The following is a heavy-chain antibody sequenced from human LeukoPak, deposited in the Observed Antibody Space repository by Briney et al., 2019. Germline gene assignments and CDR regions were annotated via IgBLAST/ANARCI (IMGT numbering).Heavy chain of an antibody. D-gene: IGHD3-9*01. V-gene: IGHV1-69*13. CDR1: GGTFTSYA. Sequence: SVKVSCKASGGTFTSYAISWVRHAHGQGLEWMGGIIPIFGTANYAQKFQGRVTITSDESTSTAYMELSSLRSEDTAVYYCARGHYDILTGYYKDYYYYYGMDVWGKGTTVTVSS. J-gene: IGHJ6*04. CDR3: ARGHYDILTGYYKDYYYYYGMDV. CDR2: IIPIFGTA.